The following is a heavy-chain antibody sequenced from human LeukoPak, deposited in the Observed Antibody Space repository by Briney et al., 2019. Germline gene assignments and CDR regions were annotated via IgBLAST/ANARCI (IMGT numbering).Heavy chain of an antibody. CDR2: ISGSGGST. J-gene: IGHJ4*02. CDR3: AKVPDYDYACGSYLFDY. Sequence: GGTLRLSCAASGFTFSSYGMSWVRQAPGKGLEWVSAISGSGGSTYYADSVKGRFTISRDNSKNTLYLQMNSLRAEDTAVYYCAKVPDYDYACGSYLFDYWGQGTLVTVSS. V-gene: IGHV3-23*01. CDR1: GFTFSSYG. D-gene: IGHD3-16*02.